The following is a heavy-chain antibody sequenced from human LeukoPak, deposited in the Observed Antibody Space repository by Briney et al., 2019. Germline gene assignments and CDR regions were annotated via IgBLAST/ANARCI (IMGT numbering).Heavy chain of an antibody. CDR3: ATRDSGWYLDY. J-gene: IGHJ4*02. Sequence: PSETLSLTCAVYGGSFSLYYWTWIRQPPGKGLEWIGEIHHSGSTHYNPSLKSPVTISVDKSKNQFSLKLTSVTAADTAVYYCATRDSGWYLDYWGQGTLVTVSS. CDR1: GGSFSLYY. V-gene: IGHV4-34*01. D-gene: IGHD6-19*01. CDR2: IHHSGST.